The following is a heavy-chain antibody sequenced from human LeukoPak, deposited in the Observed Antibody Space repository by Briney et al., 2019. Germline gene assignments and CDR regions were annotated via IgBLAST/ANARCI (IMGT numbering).Heavy chain of an antibody. CDR2: IYSDGSA. CDR3: ARDHSSGWYRGAFDI. D-gene: IGHD6-19*01. V-gene: IGHV4-59*01. Sequence: KPSETLSLTCTVSGGSIRGSFWSWIRQPPGKGLEWIGYIYSDGSAKYSPSLRSRVTLSVDASKNQFSLRLTSVTAADTAMYYCARDHSSGWYRGAFDIWGQGTRLTVSS. J-gene: IGHJ3*02. CDR1: GGSIRGSF.